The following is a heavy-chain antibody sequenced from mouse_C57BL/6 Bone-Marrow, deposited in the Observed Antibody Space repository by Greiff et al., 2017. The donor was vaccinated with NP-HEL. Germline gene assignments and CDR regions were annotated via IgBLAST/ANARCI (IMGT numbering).Heavy chain of an antibody. CDR3: VRLLRRRGYYAMDY. J-gene: IGHJ4*01. D-gene: IGHD2-12*01. CDR1: GFSFNTYA. V-gene: IGHV10-1*01. Sequence: EVQGVESGGGLVQPKGSLKLSCAASGFSFNTYAMNWVRQAPGKGLEWVARIRSKSNNYATYYADSVKDRFTISRADSESMLYLQMNNLKTEDTAVYYWVRLLRRRGYYAMDYWGQGTSVTVSS. CDR2: IRSKSNNYAT.